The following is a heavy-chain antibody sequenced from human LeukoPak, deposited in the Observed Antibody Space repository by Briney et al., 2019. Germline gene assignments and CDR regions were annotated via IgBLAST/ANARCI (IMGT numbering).Heavy chain of an antibody. CDR3: AKAVGSISWSFDY. V-gene: IGHV3-30*18. J-gene: IGHJ4*02. D-gene: IGHD6-13*01. Sequence: GGSLRLSCVASGFTFTDYSMIWVRQAPGKGLEWVALISHDGSDKNYADSVKGRFTISRDNSNSTLYLQMDSLRGDDAAVYYCAKAVGSISWSFDYWGQGTLVTVSS. CDR1: GFTFTDYS. CDR2: ISHDGSDK.